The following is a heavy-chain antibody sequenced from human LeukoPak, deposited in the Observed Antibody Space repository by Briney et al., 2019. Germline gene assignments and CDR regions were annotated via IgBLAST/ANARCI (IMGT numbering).Heavy chain of an antibody. CDR2: ISGSGGST. V-gene: IGHV3-23*01. D-gene: IGHD2-15*01. Sequence: GGSLRLSCVASGFTFNSYAMSWVRQAPGKGLEWVSFISGSGGSTHYADSVKGRFTISRDNSKNTLYLQMNSLRAEDTALYYCAKDSQYCSGGSCYLERFDYWGQGTLVTVSS. CDR1: GFTFNSYA. J-gene: IGHJ4*02. CDR3: AKDSQYCSGGSCYLERFDY.